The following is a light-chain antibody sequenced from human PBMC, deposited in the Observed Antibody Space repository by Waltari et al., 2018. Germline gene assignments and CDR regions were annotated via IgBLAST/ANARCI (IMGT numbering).Light chain of an antibody. CDR1: ETVTRP. Sequence: EIVMTQSPAVLSVPPGQRATLSCRARETVTRPLAWYQQKPGQAPRLLIYAVSTRAAGIPARFSGSGSETEFTLTVTSLQSEDCAVYYCQQYYEWQTFGPGTKVEIK. V-gene: IGKV3D-15*01. CDR2: AVS. J-gene: IGKJ1*01. CDR3: QQYYEWQT.